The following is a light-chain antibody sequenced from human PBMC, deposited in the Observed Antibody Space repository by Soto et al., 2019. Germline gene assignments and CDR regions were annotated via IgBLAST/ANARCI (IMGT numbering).Light chain of an antibody. J-gene: IGLJ3*02. CDR3: QSYDSSLSGWV. CDR1: SSNIGAGYD. CDR2: GNS. V-gene: IGLV1-40*01. Sequence: QSVLTQPPSVSGAPGQRVTISCTGSSSNIGAGYDVHWYQQLPGTAPKLLIYGNSNRPSGVPDRFSGSKSGTSASLAITGLQAEDEADYYCQSYDSSLSGWVFGGGTKLIVL.